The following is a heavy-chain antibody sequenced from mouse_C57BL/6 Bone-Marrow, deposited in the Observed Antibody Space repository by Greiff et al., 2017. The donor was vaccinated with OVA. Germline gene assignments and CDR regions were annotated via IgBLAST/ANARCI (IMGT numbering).Heavy chain of an antibody. Sequence: QVQLQQPGAELVRPGSSVKLSCKASGYTFTSYWMDWVKQRPEQGLEWIGNIYPSDSETHYNQKFKDKATLTVDKSSSTAYMQLSSLTSEDSAVYYCARGGPYYGYDGNFDYWGQGTTLTVSS. CDR2: IYPSDSET. V-gene: IGHV1-61*01. CDR1: GYTFTSYW. D-gene: IGHD2-9*01. CDR3: ARGGPYYGYDGNFDY. J-gene: IGHJ2*01.